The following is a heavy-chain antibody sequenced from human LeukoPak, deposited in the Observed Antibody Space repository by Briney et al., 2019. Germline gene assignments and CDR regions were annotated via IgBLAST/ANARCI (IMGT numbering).Heavy chain of an antibody. CDR2: VKSNTDGGTT. D-gene: IGHD2-15*01. J-gene: IGHJ4*02. CDR1: GFTFSSVW. V-gene: IGHV3-15*01. CDR3: ARDIVVVVAAHFDY. Sequence: PGGSLRLSCAASGFTFSSVWMSRVRQAPGKGLECVGRVKSNTDGGTTEYAASVKGRFTISRDDSKNTLYLQMNSLRAEDTAVYYCARDIVVVVAAHFDYWGQGTLVTVSS.